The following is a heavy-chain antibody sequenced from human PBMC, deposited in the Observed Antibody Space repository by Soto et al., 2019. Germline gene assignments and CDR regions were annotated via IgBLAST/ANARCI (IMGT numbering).Heavy chain of an antibody. CDR3: ARTRITSTAATFDP. CDR1: GGPLSTYY. CDR2: MSYSGSS. D-gene: IGHD1-20*01. V-gene: IGHV4-59*01. Sequence: SETLSLTCTVSGGPLSTYYWSWIRHPPGKGLEWIVYMSYSGSSNYNPSLKSRVIMSVDTSKNQVSLKLSSVTAADTAVYYCARTRITSTAATFDPWGQGTLVTVSS. J-gene: IGHJ5*02.